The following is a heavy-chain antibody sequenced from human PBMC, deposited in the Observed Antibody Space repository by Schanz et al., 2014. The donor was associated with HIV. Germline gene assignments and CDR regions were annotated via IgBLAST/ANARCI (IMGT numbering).Heavy chain of an antibody. CDR2: ISNDARNK. D-gene: IGHD1-26*01. Sequence: VQLLESGGGLEQPGGSLRLSCAASGFNFNNYAMTWVRQAPGKGLEWVSVISNDARNKLYADSVKGRFTISRDNSKNTMNLKMNSLRVDDTAVYYCAREREESIAYYYYGMDVWGQGTAVTVSS. CDR1: GFNFNNYA. V-gene: IGHV3-30*03. J-gene: IGHJ6*02. CDR3: AREREESIAYYYYGMDV.